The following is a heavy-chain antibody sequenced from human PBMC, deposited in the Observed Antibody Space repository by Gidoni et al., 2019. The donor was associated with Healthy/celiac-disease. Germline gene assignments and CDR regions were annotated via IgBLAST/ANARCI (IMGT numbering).Heavy chain of an antibody. J-gene: IGHJ4*02. V-gene: IGHV3-11*05. CDR2: ISSSSSYT. D-gene: IGHD4-17*01. CDR3: ARDCGDYGDCHPADY. CDR1: GFTFSAYY. Sequence: QVQLVESGGGLVKPGGSLRLSCAASGFTFSAYYMSWIRQAPGKGLEWVSYISSSSSYTKYADSVKGRFTISRDNAKNSLYLQMNSLRAEDTAVYYCARDCGDYGDCHPADYWGQGTLVTVSS.